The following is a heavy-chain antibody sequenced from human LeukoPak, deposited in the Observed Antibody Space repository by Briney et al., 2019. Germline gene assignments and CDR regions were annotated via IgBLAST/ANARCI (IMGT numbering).Heavy chain of an antibody. J-gene: IGHJ6*02. CDR3: ARQTYGSGSYGRKNRYYYYGMDV. Sequence: GESLKISCKGSGYSFTSYWIGWVRQMPGKGLEWMGIIYPGDSDTRYSPSFQGQVTISADKSISTAYLQWSSLKASDTAMYYCARQTYGSGSYGRKNRYYYYGMDVWGQGTTVTVSS. CDR1: GYSFTSYW. D-gene: IGHD3-10*01. CDR2: IYPGDSDT. V-gene: IGHV5-51*01.